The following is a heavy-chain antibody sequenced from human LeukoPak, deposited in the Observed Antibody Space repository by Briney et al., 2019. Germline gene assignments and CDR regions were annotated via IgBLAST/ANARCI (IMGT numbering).Heavy chain of an antibody. J-gene: IGHJ6*02. CDR2: IFDIVNT. V-gene: IGHV4-59*08. CDR1: GGSMNDYY. D-gene: IGHD6-19*01. CDR3: ARDVGSGWYKDYYYYGMDV. Sequence: SETLSLTCTVSGGSMNDYYWTWVRQPPGKGLEWIGYIFDIVNTNYNPSLKSRVTRSVDTSKNQFSLNLSSVTAADTAVYYCARDVGSGWYKDYYYYGMDVWDQGPTVTVSS.